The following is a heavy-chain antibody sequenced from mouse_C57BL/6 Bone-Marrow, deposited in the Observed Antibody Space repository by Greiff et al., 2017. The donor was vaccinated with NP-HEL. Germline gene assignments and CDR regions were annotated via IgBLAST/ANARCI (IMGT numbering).Heavy chain of an antibody. D-gene: IGHD2-4*01. Sequence: QVQLQQSGAELVRPGTSVKVSCKASGYAFTHYLIAWVKPRPGQGLEWIGVINPGSGGTNYNEKFKGKATLTADKSSSTAYMQLSSLTSEDSAVYFCARGGIYYDYAWFVYWGQGTLVTVSA. CDR3: ARGGIYYDYAWFVY. J-gene: IGHJ3*01. CDR1: GYAFTHYL. CDR2: INPGSGGT. V-gene: IGHV1-54*01.